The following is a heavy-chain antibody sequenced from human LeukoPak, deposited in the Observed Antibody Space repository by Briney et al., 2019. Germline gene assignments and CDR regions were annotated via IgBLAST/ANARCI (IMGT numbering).Heavy chain of an antibody. CDR2: VSANGDTI. CDR3: AKGFSRDVYSYFDY. D-gene: IGHD5-24*01. Sequence: GGSLRLSCAASGFTFSSYEMNWVRQAPGKGLEWVSYVSANGDTIYYADSVKGRFTISRDNAKNSLYLQMNSLRTEDMALYYCAKGFSRDVYSYFDYWGQGTLVTVSS. CDR1: GFTFSSYE. V-gene: IGHV3-48*03. J-gene: IGHJ4*02.